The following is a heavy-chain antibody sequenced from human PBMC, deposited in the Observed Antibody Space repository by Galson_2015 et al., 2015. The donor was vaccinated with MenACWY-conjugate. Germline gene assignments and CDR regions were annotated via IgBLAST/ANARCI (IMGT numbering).Heavy chain of an antibody. CDR1: GFTFSSYW. D-gene: IGHD5-18*01. CDR3: ARTAPGRPPAEFDY. J-gene: IGHJ4*02. CDR2: IKQDGSEK. V-gene: IGHV3-7*03. Sequence: SLRLSCAASGFTFSSYWMSWVRQAPGKGLEWVANIKQDGSEKYYVDSVKGRFTISRDNAKNSLYLQMNSLRAEDTAVYYCARTAPGRPPAEFDYGGQEPLVPLS.